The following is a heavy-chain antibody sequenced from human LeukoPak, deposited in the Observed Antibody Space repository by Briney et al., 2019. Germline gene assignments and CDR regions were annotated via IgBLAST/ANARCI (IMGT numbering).Heavy chain of an antibody. D-gene: IGHD6-6*01. Sequence: GGSLRLSCAASGFTFSDFWMHWVRHVPGKGLVWVSRINSDGRSTTYADSVRGRFTISRDNARNTLFLQMDSLRDEDSAIYYCARDRDSYSSSSGFDPWGQGTLVTVSA. J-gene: IGHJ5*02. CDR3: ARDRDSYSSSSGFDP. V-gene: IGHV3-74*01. CDR1: GFTFSDFW. CDR2: INSDGRST.